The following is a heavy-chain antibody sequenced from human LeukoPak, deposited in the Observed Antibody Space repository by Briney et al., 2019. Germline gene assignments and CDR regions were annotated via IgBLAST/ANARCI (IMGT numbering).Heavy chain of an antibody. CDR3: ARGGGSASPAYYYYYYYMDV. V-gene: IGHV3-21*01. D-gene: IGHD3-16*01. J-gene: IGHJ6*03. CDR1: GFTFSSYS. Sequence: GGLVKPGGSLRLSCAASGFTFSSYSMNWVRQAPGKGLEWVSSISSSSSYIYYADSVKGRFTISRDNAKNSLYLQMNSLRAEDTAVYYCARGGGSASPAYYYYYYYMDVWGKGTTVTVSS. CDR2: ISSSSSYI.